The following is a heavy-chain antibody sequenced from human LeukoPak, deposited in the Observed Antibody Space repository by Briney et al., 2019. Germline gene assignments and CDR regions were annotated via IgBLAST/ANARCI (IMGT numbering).Heavy chain of an antibody. CDR3: TRHGNEKLVDY. V-gene: IGHV3-48*01. J-gene: IGHJ4*02. CDR2: ISSSSNTI. CDR1: GFTFSSYS. D-gene: IGHD1-1*01. Sequence: PGGSLRLSCVASGFTFSSYSMNWVRQSPGKGLEWVSYISSSSNTIYYADSVKGRFTISRDNANNSLYLQMNSLRAEDTAVYYCTRHGNEKLVDYWGQGTLVTVSS.